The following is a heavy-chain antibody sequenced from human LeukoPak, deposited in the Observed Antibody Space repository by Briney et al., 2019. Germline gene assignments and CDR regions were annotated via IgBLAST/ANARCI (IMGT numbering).Heavy chain of an antibody. CDR2: IYYSGST. J-gene: IGHJ6*02. CDR1: GGSISSGDYY. CDR3: ARDQRSGSYPYLYYGMDV. V-gene: IGHV4-30-4*01. D-gene: IGHD1-26*01. Sequence: PSETLSLTCTVSGGSISSGDYYWSWIRQPPGKGLEWIGYIYYSGSTYYNPSLKSRVTISVDTSKNQFSLKLNSVTAADTAVYYCARDQRSGSYPYLYYGMDVWGQGTTVTVSS.